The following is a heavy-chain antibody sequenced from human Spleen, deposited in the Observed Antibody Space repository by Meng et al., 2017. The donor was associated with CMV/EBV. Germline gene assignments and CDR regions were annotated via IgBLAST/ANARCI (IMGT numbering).Heavy chain of an antibody. CDR1: GFNFNNSY. CDR2: VSATASTI. Sequence: GFNFNNSYMSWIRQAPGKGLEWVSHVSATASTITYADSVEGRFIVSRDNAKNSLYLQMNSLRAEDTAVYYCARTLVYCGGDCYPHDSWGQGTLVTVSS. J-gene: IGHJ4*02. D-gene: IGHD2-21*01. CDR3: ARTLVYCGGDCYPHDS. V-gene: IGHV3-11*04.